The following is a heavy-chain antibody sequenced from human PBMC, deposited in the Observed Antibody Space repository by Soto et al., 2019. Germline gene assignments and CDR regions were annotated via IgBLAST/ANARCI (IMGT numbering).Heavy chain of an antibody. CDR2: IEISGNT. Sequence: EVQLVESGGGLVQPGGSLRLSCVASEFTLRDYDMHWVRQATGKGLEWGSSIEISGNTYHAGCVQGRFTIYRESAQNCLCLKMNSLRVGDTAVYLGVRAGLEGHIGAFDIWGHGTLVTASS. CDR3: VRAGLEGHIGAFDI. CDR1: EFTLRDYD. J-gene: IGHJ3*02. D-gene: IGHD5-12*01. V-gene: IGHV3-13*01.